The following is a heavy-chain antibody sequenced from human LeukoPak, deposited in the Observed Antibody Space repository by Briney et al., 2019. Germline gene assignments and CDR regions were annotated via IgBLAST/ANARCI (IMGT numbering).Heavy chain of an antibody. CDR2: INSDGSST. CDR1: GFTFSSYW. Sequence: PGGSLRLSCAASGFTFSSYWMHWVRQAPGKGLVWVSRINSDGSSTSYADSVKGRFTISRDNSKNTLSLQMNSLTAEDTAVYYCAKNPRLEGWIYFDSWGQGILVTVSS. V-gene: IGHV3-74*01. CDR3: AKNPRLEGWIYFDS. J-gene: IGHJ4*02. D-gene: IGHD1-1*01.